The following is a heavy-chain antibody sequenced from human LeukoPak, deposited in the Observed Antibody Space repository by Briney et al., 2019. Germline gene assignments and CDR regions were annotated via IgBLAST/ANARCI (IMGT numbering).Heavy chain of an antibody. CDR1: GYSISSGYY. D-gene: IGHD4-17*01. CDR2: IYRSGST. V-gene: IGHV4-38-2*02. J-gene: IGHJ6*03. CDR3: ASVNDYGDPLPRYMDV. Sequence: SETLSLTCTVSGYSISSGYYWAWIRQPPGKGLEWIGTIYRSGSTNYNPSLKSRVTISVDKSKNQFSRKLSSVTAADTAVYYCASVNDYGDPLPRYMDVWGKGTAVTVSS.